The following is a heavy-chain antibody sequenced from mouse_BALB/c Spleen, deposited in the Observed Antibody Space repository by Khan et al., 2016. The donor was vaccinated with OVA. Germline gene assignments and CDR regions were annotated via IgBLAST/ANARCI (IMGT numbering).Heavy chain of an antibody. CDR2: ISNSGST. J-gene: IGHJ2*01. Sequence: EVQLQESGPGLVKPSQSLSLTCTVTGYSITSDYAWNWIRQFPGNKLEWMGYISNSGSTSYNPSLKSRIPITRDTSKNQFFLQLNSVTTEETATXYCARSIMANWGQGTTLTVSS. V-gene: IGHV3-2*02. CDR1: GYSITSDYA. CDR3: ARSIMAN.